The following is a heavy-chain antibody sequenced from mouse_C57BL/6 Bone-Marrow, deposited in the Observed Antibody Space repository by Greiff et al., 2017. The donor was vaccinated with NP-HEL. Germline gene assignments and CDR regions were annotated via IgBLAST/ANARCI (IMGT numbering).Heavy chain of an antibody. CDR1: GYTFTSYW. Sequence: QVQLQQSGAELAKPGASVKLSCKASGYTFTSYWMHWVKQRPGQGLEWIGYINPSSGYTKYIQKFKDKAALTADKSSSTAYMQLSSLTYEDSAVYYCARPTVPWSFDVWGTGTTVTVSS. D-gene: IGHD1-1*01. CDR3: ARPTVPWSFDV. J-gene: IGHJ1*03. V-gene: IGHV1-7*01. CDR2: INPSSGYT.